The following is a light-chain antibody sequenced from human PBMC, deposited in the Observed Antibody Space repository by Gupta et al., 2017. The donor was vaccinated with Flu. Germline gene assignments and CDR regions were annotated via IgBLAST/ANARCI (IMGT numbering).Light chain of an antibody. CDR1: QGISSL. CDR2: GAS. Sequence: GDRVTITCRASQGISSLLTWYQQKPGKAPKLLIYGASTLHSGVPSRFSGSGSGTEFTLTISSLQPEDFATYYCQQLNSYPRTFGPGTKADVK. J-gene: IGKJ3*01. V-gene: IGKV1-9*01. CDR3: QQLNSYPRT.